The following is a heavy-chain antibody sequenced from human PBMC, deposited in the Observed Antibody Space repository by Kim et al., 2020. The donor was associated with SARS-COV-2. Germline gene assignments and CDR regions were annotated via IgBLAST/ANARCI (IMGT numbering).Heavy chain of an antibody. D-gene: IGHD3-10*01. V-gene: IGHV3-30-3*01. CDR2: ISYDGSNK. CDR1: GFTFSSYA. Sequence: GGSLRLSCAASGFTFSSYAMHWVRQAPGKGLEWVAVISYDGSNKYYADSVKGRFTISRDNSKNTLYLQMNSLRAEDTAVYYCARDGFRSGSGSLIAYFDYWGQGTLVTVSS. J-gene: IGHJ4*02. CDR3: ARDGFRSGSGSLIAYFDY.